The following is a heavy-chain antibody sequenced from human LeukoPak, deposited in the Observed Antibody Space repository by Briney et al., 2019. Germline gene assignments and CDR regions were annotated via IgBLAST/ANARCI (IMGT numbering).Heavy chain of an antibody. J-gene: IGHJ3*02. D-gene: IGHD1-1*01. CDR2: IYYSGST. CDR1: GGSISSYY. Sequence: PSETLSLTCTVSGGSISSYYWSWIRQPPGKGLEWIGYIYYSGSTNYNSSLKSRVTISVDTSKNQFSLKLSSVTAADTAVYYCARVSQGNDGGFYAFDIWGQGTMVTVSS. V-gene: IGHV4-59*08. CDR3: ARVSQGNDGGFYAFDI.